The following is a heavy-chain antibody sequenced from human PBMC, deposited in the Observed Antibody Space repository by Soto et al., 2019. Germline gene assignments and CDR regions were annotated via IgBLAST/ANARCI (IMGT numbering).Heavy chain of an antibody. V-gene: IGHV3-9*01. Sequence: HPGGSLRLSCAASGFSFDDYAMHWVRQAPGKGLEWVSGISWNSGNIDYADSVKGRFTISRDNAKNSLYLQMNSLRTEDTALYYCAKDGDYDILTGYGAPIDYWGQGTLVTVSS. CDR3: AKDGDYDILTGYGAPIDY. CDR2: ISWNSGNI. J-gene: IGHJ4*02. CDR1: GFSFDDYA. D-gene: IGHD3-9*01.